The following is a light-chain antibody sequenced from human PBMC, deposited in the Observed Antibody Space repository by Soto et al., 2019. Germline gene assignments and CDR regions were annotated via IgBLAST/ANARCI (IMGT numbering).Light chain of an antibody. J-gene: IGKJ1*01. CDR3: QQYSSYWT. CDR1: QSISSW. CDR2: DAS. V-gene: IGKV1-5*01. Sequence: DIHMTQSPSTLSASVGDRVTITCRASQSISSWSAWYQQKPGKAPKLLIYDASSLEGGVPSKFSGSGSGTEFTLTISNLQPDDFATYYCQQYSSYWTFGQGTKVDIK.